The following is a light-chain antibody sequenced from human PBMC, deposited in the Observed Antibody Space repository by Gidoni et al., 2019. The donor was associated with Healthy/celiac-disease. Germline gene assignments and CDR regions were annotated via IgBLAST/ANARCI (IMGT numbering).Light chain of an antibody. CDR3: QQYYSTPPWT. Sequence: DIVMTQSPDSLAVSLGERATINCKSSQSVFYSSNNKNYLAWSQQKPGQPPKLLIYWASTRESGVPDRFSGSGSGTDFTLTISSLQAEDVAVYYCQQYYSTPPWTFGQGTKVEIK. J-gene: IGKJ1*01. V-gene: IGKV4-1*01. CDR1: QSVFYSSNNKNY. CDR2: WAS.